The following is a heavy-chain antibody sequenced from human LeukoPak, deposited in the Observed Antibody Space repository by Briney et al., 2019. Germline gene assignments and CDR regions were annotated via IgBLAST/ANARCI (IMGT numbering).Heavy chain of an antibody. CDR2: ISTYNGNT. D-gene: IGHD2-2*01. J-gene: IGHJ4*02. V-gene: IGHV1-18*01. CDR3: ARAAGYCSSTSCYVFDY. Sequence: ASVKVSCKASGYIFIGYGISWVRQAPGQGLEWMGWISTYNGNTNYAQKLQGRVTMTTDTSTSTAYMELRSLRSDDTAVYYCARAAGYCSSTSCYVFDYWGQGTLVTVSS. CDR1: GYIFIGYG.